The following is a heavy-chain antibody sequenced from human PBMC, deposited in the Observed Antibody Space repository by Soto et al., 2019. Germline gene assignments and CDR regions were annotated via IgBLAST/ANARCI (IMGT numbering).Heavy chain of an antibody. CDR1: GFSFSTYD. Sequence: SLRLSCSASGFSFSTYDVHWVCQAPAKGLEFVAGISPNGAATYYADSVKGRSTISRDNSKNTLYLQMNSLTPDDTALYYCVKLTDDWGLATLLTVSS. V-gene: IGHV3-64D*06. CDR2: ISPNGAAT. CDR3: VKLTDD. D-gene: IGHD3-9*01. J-gene: IGHJ4*02.